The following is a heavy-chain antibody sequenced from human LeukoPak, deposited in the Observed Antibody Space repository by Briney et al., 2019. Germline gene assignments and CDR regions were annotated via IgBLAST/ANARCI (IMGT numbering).Heavy chain of an antibody. D-gene: IGHD2-15*01. CDR2: INPSGGST. V-gene: IGHV1-46*01. Sequence: ASVKVSCKASGYTFTSHCVHWVRQAPGQGLERMGIINPSGGSTSYAQKFQGRVTMTRDTSTSTVYMELSSLRSEDTAVYYCARDIVVVVAATNYYYYGMDVWGQGTPVTVSS. CDR3: ARDIVVVVAATNYYYYGMDV. CDR1: GYTFTSHC. J-gene: IGHJ6*02.